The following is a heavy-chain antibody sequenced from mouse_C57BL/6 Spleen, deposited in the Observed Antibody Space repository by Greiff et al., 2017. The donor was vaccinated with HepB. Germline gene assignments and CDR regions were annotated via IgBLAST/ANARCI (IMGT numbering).Heavy chain of an antibody. CDR2: IYIGNGYT. D-gene: IGHD1-1*01. V-gene: IGHV1-58*01. CDR3: ARSPNYGSNLCWYFDV. Sequence: EVQLQQSGAELVRPGSSVKMSCKTSGYTFTSYGINWVKQRPGPGLEWIGYIYIGNGYTEYNEKFKGKATLTSDTSSSKAYMQLSSLQSEDSAIFFGARSPNYGSNLCWYFDVGGTGTTVTVSS. CDR1: GYTFTSYG. J-gene: IGHJ1*03.